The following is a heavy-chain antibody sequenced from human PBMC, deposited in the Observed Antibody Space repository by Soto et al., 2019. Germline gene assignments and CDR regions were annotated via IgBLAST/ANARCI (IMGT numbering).Heavy chain of an antibody. V-gene: IGHV3-9*01. CDR2: ISWNSGSI. J-gene: IGHJ6*03. D-gene: IGHD1-1*01. Sequence: GGSLRLSCAASGFTFDDYAMHWVRQAPGKGLEWVSGISWNSGSIGYADSVKGRFTISRDNAKNSLYLQMNSLRAEDTALYYCAKGSYEGTRYYYYYYMDVWGKGTTVTVSS. CDR3: AKGSYEGTRYYYYYYMDV. CDR1: GFTFDDYA.